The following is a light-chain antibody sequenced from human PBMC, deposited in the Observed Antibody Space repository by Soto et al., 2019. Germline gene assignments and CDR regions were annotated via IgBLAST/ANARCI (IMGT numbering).Light chain of an antibody. V-gene: IGKV3-20*01. Sequence: EIVLTQSPGTLSLSPGERATLSCRASQSVSSSYLAWYQQKPGQAPRLLIYGASSRATGIPDRFSGSGSGTDFTLTISSLQSEDFAVYCCQQYNNWPPTFGQGTKVDIK. CDR2: GAS. CDR3: QQYNNWPPT. J-gene: IGKJ1*01. CDR1: QSVSSSY.